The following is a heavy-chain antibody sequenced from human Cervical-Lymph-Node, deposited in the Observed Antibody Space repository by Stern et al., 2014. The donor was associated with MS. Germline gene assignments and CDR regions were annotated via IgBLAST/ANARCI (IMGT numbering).Heavy chain of an antibody. Sequence: QVTLRESGPVLVKPTETLMLTCTVSGFSLSNGRMGVSWIRQPPGKALEWLSHIFSNDERSYSTSLKSRLTISKDTSRSQVVLTMTNMDPVDTATYFCARILYDGAYRGDYWGQGILVTVSS. CDR3: ARILYDGAYRGDY. CDR1: GFSLSNGRMG. V-gene: IGHV2-26*01. D-gene: IGHD3-10*01. J-gene: IGHJ4*02. CDR2: IFSNDER.